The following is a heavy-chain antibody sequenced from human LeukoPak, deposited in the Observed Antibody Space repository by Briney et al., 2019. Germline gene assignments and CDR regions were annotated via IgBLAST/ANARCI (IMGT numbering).Heavy chain of an antibody. V-gene: IGHV3-7*01. CDR2: IKQDGSEK. CDR1: GFTFSSYW. CDR3: ARWLTPKLYYYYYGMDV. D-gene: IGHD4-23*01. Sequence: GGSLRLSCAASGFTFSSYWMSWVRQAPGKGLEWVANIKQDGSEKYYVDSVKGRFTISRDNAKNSLYLQMNSLRAEDTAVYYCARWLTPKLYYYYYGMDVWGQGTTVTVSS. J-gene: IGHJ6*02.